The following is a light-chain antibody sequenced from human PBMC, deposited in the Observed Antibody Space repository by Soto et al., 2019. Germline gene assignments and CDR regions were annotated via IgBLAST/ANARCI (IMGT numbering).Light chain of an antibody. J-gene: IGKJ2*01. CDR3: QQYNTYSYT. Sequence: DIQMTQSPSTLSASVGDRVTITCRASQSISNWLAWYQQRPGKAPKLLIYDASTLESWVPSRFSGSGSGTEFTLTNSGLRPDDFATYYCQQYNTYSYTFGQGTKLEIK. CDR1: QSISNW. V-gene: IGKV1-5*01. CDR2: DAS.